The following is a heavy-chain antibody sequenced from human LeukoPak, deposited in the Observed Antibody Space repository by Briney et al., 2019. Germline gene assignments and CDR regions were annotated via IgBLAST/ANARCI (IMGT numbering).Heavy chain of an antibody. CDR2: INWIGGRT. CDR3: ARAHYSGSLGY. V-gene: IGHV3-20*04. CDR1: GFIFDDYG. D-gene: IGHD1-26*01. Sequence: AGGSLRLSCAVSGFIFDDYGMSWVRQDPGKGLEWVSGINWIGGRTGYADSLKGRFTISRVKAKNSLYLQMNSLRAETTALYYCARAHYSGSLGYWGQGTLVSVSS. J-gene: IGHJ4*02.